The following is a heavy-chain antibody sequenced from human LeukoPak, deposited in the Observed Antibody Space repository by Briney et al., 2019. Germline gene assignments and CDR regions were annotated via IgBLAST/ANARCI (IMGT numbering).Heavy chain of an antibody. CDR3: ARCITMIVVATGWFDP. J-gene: IGHJ5*02. D-gene: IGHD3-22*01. V-gene: IGHV4-39*01. Sequence: SETLSLTCTVSGGSISSSSYSWGWIRQPPGKGLEWIGRIYYRGSTYYNPSLKSRVTISVDTSKNQFSLELSSVTAADTAVYYCARCITMIVVATGWFDPWGQGTLVTVSS. CDR2: IYYRGST. CDR1: GGSISSSSYS.